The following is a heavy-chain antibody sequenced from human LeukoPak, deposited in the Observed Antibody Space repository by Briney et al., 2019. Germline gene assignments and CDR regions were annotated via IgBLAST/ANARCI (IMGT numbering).Heavy chain of an antibody. CDR3: VRDLKRSRARWENLGFDP. CDR2: INHSGST. D-gene: IGHD1-26*01. CDR1: GGSFSGYY. J-gene: IGHJ5*02. Sequence: SETLSLTCAVYGGSFSGYYWSWIRQPPGKGLEWIGEINHSGSTNYNPSLKSRVTISVDTSKNQFSLKLSSVTTADTAVYYCVRDLKRSRARWENLGFDPWGQGTLVTVSS. V-gene: IGHV4-34*01.